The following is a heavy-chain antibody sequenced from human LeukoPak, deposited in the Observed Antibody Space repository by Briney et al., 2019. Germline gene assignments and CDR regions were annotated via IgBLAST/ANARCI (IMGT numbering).Heavy chain of an antibody. D-gene: IGHD1-20*01. CDR2: ISXGDGPT. Sequence: GGSLRLSCAASGFTFSDYYMTWIRQAPGKGLEWISYISXGDGPTYYADSVKGRFTISRDNAKNSLFLQMNSLRVEDTAVYYCAXWXXITPYWGQGTLVTVSS. CDR3: AXWXXITPY. V-gene: IGHV3-11*01. CDR1: GFTFSDYY. J-gene: IGHJ4*02.